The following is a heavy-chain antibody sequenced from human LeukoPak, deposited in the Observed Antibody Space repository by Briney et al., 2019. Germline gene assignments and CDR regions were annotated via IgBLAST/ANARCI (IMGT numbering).Heavy chain of an antibody. J-gene: IGHJ3*02. Sequence: GSLRLSCAASGFTFSSYAMHWVRQAPGKGLEWVAVISYDGSNKYYADSVKGRFTISRDNSKNTLYLQMNSLRAEDTAVYYCARGYSSELDAFDIWGQGTMVTVSS. D-gene: IGHD6-19*01. CDR3: ARGYSSELDAFDI. CDR1: GFTFSSYA. CDR2: ISYDGSNK. V-gene: IGHV3-30-3*01.